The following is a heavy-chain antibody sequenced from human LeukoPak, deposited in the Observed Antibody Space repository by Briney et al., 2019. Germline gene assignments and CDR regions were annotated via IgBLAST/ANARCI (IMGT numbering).Heavy chain of an antibody. CDR1: GFTFSSYA. J-gene: IGHJ4*02. CDR2: ISGSGGST. D-gene: IGHD6-19*01. CDR3: AKDRAIAVAGTGFEY. V-gene: IGHV3-23*01. Sequence: GGSLRLSCAASGFTFSSYAMSWVRQAPGKGLEWFSGISGSGGSTYYADSVKGRFTISRDSSKNTLSLQMNSLRAEDTAVYYCAKDRAIAVAGTGFEYWGQGTLVTVSS.